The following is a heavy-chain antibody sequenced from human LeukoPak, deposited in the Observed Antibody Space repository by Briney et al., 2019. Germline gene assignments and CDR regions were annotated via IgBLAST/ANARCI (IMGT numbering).Heavy chain of an antibody. J-gene: IGHJ4*02. D-gene: IGHD5-18*01. CDR1: GVSFNNYA. V-gene: IGHV3-30-3*01. CDR2: ISYDGSNK. Sequence: GGSLRLSCVASGVSFNNYAVNWVRQVPGKGLEWVAVISYDGSNKYYADSVKGRFTISRDNSKNTLYLQMNSLRAEDTAVYYCASYDVDTAMVTGYWGQGTLVTVSS. CDR3: ASYDVDTAMVTGY.